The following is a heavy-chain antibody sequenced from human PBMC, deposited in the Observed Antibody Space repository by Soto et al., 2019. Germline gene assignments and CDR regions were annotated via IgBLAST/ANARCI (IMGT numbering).Heavy chain of an antibody. CDR1: GFTFRSSP. CDR3: AKQRGYSSGWYGAFDI. D-gene: IGHD6-19*01. V-gene: IGHV3-23*01. CDR2: INGSGGSI. J-gene: IGHJ3*02. Sequence: PGGSLRLSCAVSGFTFRSSPMSWVRRAPGKGLEWVSGINGSGGSIYYADSVKGRFTISRDDSKNAVYLQMDSLRAEDTAVYYCAKQRGYSSGWYGAFDIWGQGTMVTVSS.